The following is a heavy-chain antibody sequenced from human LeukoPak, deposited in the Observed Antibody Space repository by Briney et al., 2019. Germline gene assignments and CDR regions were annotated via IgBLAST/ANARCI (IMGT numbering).Heavy chain of an antibody. CDR3: ARGPTRYYFDY. CDR1: GGSITNYY. CDR2: IYHTGST. V-gene: IGHV4-59*01. J-gene: IGHJ4*02. Sequence: SETLSLTCTVSGGSITNYYWSWVRQPPGQGLEWIAYIYHTGSTNYNPSLKSRVTISIDTSKNQFSLNLCSVTAADTAIYYCARGPTRYYFDYWGQGTLVTVSS.